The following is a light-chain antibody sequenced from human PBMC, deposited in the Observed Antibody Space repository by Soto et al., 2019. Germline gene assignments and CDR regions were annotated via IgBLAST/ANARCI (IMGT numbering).Light chain of an antibody. CDR2: DVS. CDR3: QQYKMYSPWT. Sequence: DIQMTQSPSTVSAYVGDSVTITCRASQSITTWLAWYQQRPGKAPKLLIYDVSSLQSGVPSRFSGSGSGTEFPLTISSLQPDDFATYYCQQYKMYSPWTFGQGTKVEIK. CDR1: QSITTW. J-gene: IGKJ1*01. V-gene: IGKV1-5*01.